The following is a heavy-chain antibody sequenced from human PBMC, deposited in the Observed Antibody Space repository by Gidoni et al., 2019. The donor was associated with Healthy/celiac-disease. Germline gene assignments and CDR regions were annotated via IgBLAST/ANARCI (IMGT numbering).Heavy chain of an antibody. J-gene: IGHJ6*03. D-gene: IGHD1-26*01. CDR3: ARGLSSGSYYGYYYYMDV. CDR1: GGSFCGYY. Sequence: QVQLQQWGAGLLKPSETLSLTCAVYGGSFCGYYWSWIRQPPGKGLEWIGEINHSGSTNYNPSLKSRVTISVDTSKNQFSLKLSSVTAADTAVYYCARGLSSGSYYGYYYYMDVWGKGTTVTVSS. V-gene: IGHV4-34*01. CDR2: INHSGST.